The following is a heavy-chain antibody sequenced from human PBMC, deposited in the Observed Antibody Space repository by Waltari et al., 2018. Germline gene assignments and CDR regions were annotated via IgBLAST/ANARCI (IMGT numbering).Heavy chain of an antibody. D-gene: IGHD6-25*01. Sequence: EVQLVESGGGLIQPGGSLRLSCAASGFTVSSSHMSWVRQAPGKGVEWVSVLYTSDGTYYADSVRGRFTISRDNAKNTLYLQMNSLRAEDTALYYCAREQRTYYFDYWGQGTLVTVSS. J-gene: IGHJ4*02. V-gene: IGHV3-53*01. CDR2: LYTSDGT. CDR1: GFTVSSSH. CDR3: AREQRTYYFDY.